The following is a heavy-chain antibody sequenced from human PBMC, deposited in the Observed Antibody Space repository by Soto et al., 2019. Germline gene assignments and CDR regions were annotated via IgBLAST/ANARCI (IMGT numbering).Heavy chain of an antibody. Sequence: EVQLVESGGGLVQPGGSLRLSCVASGFSVSSNYMSWVRQAPGKGLEWVSLIYSDGSTYYADSVKGRFTISRDNSKNTLSLQMNSLRVEDTAVYYCARGNPGIAEVWGQGTLVTVSS. CDR1: GFSVSSNY. D-gene: IGHD6-13*01. CDR2: IYSDGST. V-gene: IGHV3-66*01. J-gene: IGHJ4*02. CDR3: ARGNPGIAEV.